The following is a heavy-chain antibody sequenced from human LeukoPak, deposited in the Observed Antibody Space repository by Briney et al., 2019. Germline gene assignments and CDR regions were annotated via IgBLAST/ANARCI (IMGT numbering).Heavy chain of an antibody. CDR3: GAYSSSWYVLDDY. J-gene: IGHJ4*01. Sequence: SVKLSFKSSVYTFTDYYMHWVRQAPGQGLEWMGGIIPIFGTANNAQKFQGRVTITADKSTSTAYMELSSLRSEDTAVYYCGAYSSSWYVLDDYWGQGTLVTVSS. CDR1: VYTFTDYY. CDR2: IIPIFGTA. D-gene: IGHD6-13*01. V-gene: IGHV1-69*06.